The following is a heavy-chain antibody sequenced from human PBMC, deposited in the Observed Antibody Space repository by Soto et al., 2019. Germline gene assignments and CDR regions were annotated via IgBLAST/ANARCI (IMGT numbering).Heavy chain of an antibody. CDR3: ARDAHYYGSGSSNWFDP. Sequence: ASVKVSCKASGYSFTGNSMHWVRQAPGQGLEWMGWINPDNGGTNYAQKFQGWVAMTRDTSVSTAYMELSRLRSDDTAVYYCARDAHYYGSGSSNWFDPSGQATLVTVSS. CDR2: INPDNGGT. J-gene: IGHJ5*02. V-gene: IGHV1-2*04. CDR1: GYSFTGNS. D-gene: IGHD3-10*01.